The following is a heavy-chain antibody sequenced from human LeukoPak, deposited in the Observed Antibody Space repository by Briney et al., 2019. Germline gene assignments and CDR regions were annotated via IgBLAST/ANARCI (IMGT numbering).Heavy chain of an antibody. Sequence: ASVNVSCTPSDYTFTSYGITWVRQAPGQGLEWMGWISAYNGNTNYAQKVQGRVTITTDTSTSTAYMELRSLRSDDTAVYYCARVSHYYGSEIEYWGQGTLVTVSS. CDR1: DYTFTSYG. V-gene: IGHV1-18*01. CDR3: ARVSHYYGSEIEY. D-gene: IGHD3-10*01. CDR2: ISAYNGNT. J-gene: IGHJ4*02.